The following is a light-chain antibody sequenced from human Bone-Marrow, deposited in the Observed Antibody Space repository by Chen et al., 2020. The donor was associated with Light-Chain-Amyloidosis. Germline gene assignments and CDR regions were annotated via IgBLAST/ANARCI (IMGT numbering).Light chain of an antibody. Sequence: DIVMTQSPDSLAVSLGERATINCKSSQSVLYSSNNKNYLAWYQQKPGQPPKLLIYWASTRESGVPARFSGSGSGTDFTLTISSLQAEDVAGYYCQQYYSTPYTFGQGTKLEIK. J-gene: IGKJ2*01. CDR3: QQYYSTPYT. CDR1: QSVLYSSNNKNY. CDR2: WAS. V-gene: IGKV4-1*01.